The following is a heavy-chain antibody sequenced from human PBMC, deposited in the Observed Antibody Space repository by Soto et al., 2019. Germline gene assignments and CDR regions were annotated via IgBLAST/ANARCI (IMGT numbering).Heavy chain of an antibody. CDR2: IYYTGST. CDR3: ARARGGWYFMDF. D-gene: IGHD6-19*01. J-gene: IGHJ6*04. Sequence: SDALSLTSTPPADPISSYYWSWIRQPPGKGLEWIGYIYYTGSTNYNPSLKSRVTISVDTSKNQFSLKLSSVTAADTAVYYCARARGGWYFMDFWGK. V-gene: IGHV4-59*07. CDR1: ADPISSYY.